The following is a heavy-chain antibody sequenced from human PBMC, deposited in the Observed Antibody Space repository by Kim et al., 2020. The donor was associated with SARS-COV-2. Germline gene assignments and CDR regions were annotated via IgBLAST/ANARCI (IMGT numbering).Heavy chain of an antibody. CDR3: ARGERYYDSSGYYFSYYYYGMDV. CDR1: GYSFTSYW. Sequence: GESLKISCKGSGYSFTSYWIGWVRQMPGKGLEWMGIIYPGDSDTRYSPSFQGQVTISADKSISTAYLQWSSLKASDTAMYYCARGERYYDSSGYYFSYYYYGMDVWGQGTTVTVSS. J-gene: IGHJ6*02. CDR2: IYPGDSDT. D-gene: IGHD3-22*01. V-gene: IGHV5-51*01.